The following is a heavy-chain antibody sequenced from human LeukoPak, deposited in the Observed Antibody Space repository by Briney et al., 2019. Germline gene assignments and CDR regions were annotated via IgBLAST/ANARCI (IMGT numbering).Heavy chain of an antibody. CDR1: GFTFSSYA. D-gene: IGHD6-13*01. CDR2: ISGSGGST. Sequence: GGSLRLSCAASGFTFSSYAMSWVRQALGKGLEWVSAISGSGGSTYYADSVKGRFTISRDNSKNTLYLQMNSLRAEDTAVYYCAKDRGSSSWDYYYYGMDVWGQGTTVTVSS. V-gene: IGHV3-23*01. J-gene: IGHJ6*02. CDR3: AKDRGSSSWDYYYYGMDV.